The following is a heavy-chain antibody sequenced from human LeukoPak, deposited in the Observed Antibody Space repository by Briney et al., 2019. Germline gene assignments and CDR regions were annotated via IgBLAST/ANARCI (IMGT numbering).Heavy chain of an antibody. D-gene: IGHD3-16*01. Sequence: GGSLRLSCVASRFTFSSYWIHWVRQAPGKGLVWVSRINGDGDNTDYADSVKGRFTISRDNAKNTLYLQMNNLRAEDTAVYYCVRGGVDYWGQGTLVTVSS. CDR1: RFTFSSYW. V-gene: IGHV3-74*01. CDR2: INGDGDNT. CDR3: VRGGVDY. J-gene: IGHJ4*02.